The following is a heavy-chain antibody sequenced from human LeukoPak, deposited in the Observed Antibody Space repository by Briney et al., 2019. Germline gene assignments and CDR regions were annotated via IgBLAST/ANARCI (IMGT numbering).Heavy chain of an antibody. CDR2: IYYSGNIGNA. CDR1: GGSINNDNYY. V-gene: IGHV4-39*01. D-gene: IGHD3-22*01. Sequence: SETLSLTCTVSGGSINNDNYYWGWIRQAPGKGLEWIGNIYYSGNIGNAYYNPSLKSRVTISVDTAKNQFSLNLSSVTAADTALYYCARLRDTGGYYFYYYFDSWGLGTLVSVSS. J-gene: IGHJ4*02. CDR3: ARLRDTGGYYFYYYFDS.